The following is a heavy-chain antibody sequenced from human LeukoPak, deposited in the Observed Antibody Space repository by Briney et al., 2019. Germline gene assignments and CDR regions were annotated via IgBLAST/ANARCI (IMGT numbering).Heavy chain of an antibody. CDR3: ARGFRRGYSYGYNFDY. Sequence: GGSLRLSCAASGFTVSSNYMSWIPQAPGKGREGVSYISSSGSTIYYADSVKGRFTISRDNAKNSLYLQMNSLRAEDTAVYYCARGFRRGYSYGYNFDYWGQGTLVTVSS. CDR2: ISSSGSTI. D-gene: IGHD5-18*01. CDR1: GFTVSSNY. V-gene: IGHV3-11*04. J-gene: IGHJ4*02.